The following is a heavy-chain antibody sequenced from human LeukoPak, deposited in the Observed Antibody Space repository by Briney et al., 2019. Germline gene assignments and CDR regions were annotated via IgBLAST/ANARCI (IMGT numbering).Heavy chain of an antibody. Sequence: PSETLSLTCTVSGDSISSYYWSCIRQPPGKGLEWIGYIYYSGGTNYNPSLKSRVTISVDTSKNQFSLRLSSVTAADTAVYYCARYGTWFDPWGQGALVTVSS. CDR2: IYYSGGT. CDR3: ARYGTWFDP. V-gene: IGHV4-59*08. CDR1: GDSISSYY. D-gene: IGHD3-16*01. J-gene: IGHJ5*02.